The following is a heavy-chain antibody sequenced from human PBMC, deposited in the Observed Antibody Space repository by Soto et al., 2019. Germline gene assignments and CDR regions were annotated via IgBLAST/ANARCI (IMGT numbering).Heavy chain of an antibody. D-gene: IGHD5-12*01. CDR3: VRDSPTNLEDADTVASWFDP. Sequence: EALLVESGGGLVQPGGSLRLSCAASGFNFNFFWMHWVRQAPGKGLVWVSRINGDGSTTEYAESVKGRFTISRDNAKNTLFLQMDSLRVEDTAVYYCVRDSPTNLEDADTVASWFDPWGQGTLVTVSS. J-gene: IGHJ5*02. V-gene: IGHV3-74*03. CDR1: GFNFNFFW. CDR2: INGDGSTT.